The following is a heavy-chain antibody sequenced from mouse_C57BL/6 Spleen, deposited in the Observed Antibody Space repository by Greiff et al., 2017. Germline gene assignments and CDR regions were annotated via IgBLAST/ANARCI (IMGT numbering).Heavy chain of an antibody. CDR1: GYTFTSYW. V-gene: IGHV1-59*01. D-gene: IGHD2-3*01. J-gene: IGHJ4*01. Sequence: QVQLQQPGAELVRPGTSVKLSCKASGYTFTSYWMHWVKQRPGQGLEWIGVIDPSDSYTNYNQKFKGKATLTVDTSSSTAYMQLSSLTSEDSAVYYCASPIDLSYDGGDYWGQGTSVTVSS. CDR3: ASPIDLSYDGGDY. CDR2: IDPSDSYT.